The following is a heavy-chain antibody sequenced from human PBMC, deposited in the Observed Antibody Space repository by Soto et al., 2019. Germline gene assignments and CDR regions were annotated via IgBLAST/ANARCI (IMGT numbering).Heavy chain of an antibody. CDR1: GGTFSSYA. V-gene: IGHV1-69*13. CDR2: IIPIFGTI. D-gene: IGHD2-15*01. Sequence: ASVKVSCKASGGTFSSYAFSWVRQAPGQGLEWMGGIIPIFGTINYAQRFQGRVAITADESTSTAYMELSRLRSEDTAVYYCARGRVYCSGGSCYSLDYWGQGTLVTV. CDR3: ARGRVYCSGGSCYSLDY. J-gene: IGHJ4*02.